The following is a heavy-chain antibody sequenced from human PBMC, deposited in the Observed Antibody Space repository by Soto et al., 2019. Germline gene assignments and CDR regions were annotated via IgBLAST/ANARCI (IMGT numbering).Heavy chain of an antibody. Sequence: EVQLVESGGGLVQPGGSLRLSCAASGFTVSSKYMTWVRQAPGKGLEWVSLIQSGGNTYYADSVKGRFTISRDTSENTLHLQMDSLRVEDTYFYYYARDNFLCEGSRYYGIPVDVWDNGTTVTVAS. CDR1: GFTVSSKY. V-gene: IGHV3-66*01. CDR3: ARDNFLCEGSRYYGIPVDV. D-gene: IGHD1-26*01. J-gene: IGHJ6*04. CDR2: IQSGGNT.